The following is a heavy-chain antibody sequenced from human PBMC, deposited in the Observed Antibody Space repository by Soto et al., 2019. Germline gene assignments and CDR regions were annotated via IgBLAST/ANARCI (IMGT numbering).Heavy chain of an antibody. D-gene: IGHD3-22*01. CDR3: ARDRHYYDSSGYPHDAFDI. Sequence: PSETLSLTCTVSGGSISSGGYYWSWIRQHPGKGLEWIGYIYYSGGTYYNPSLKSRVTISVDTSKNQFSLKLSSVTAADTAVYYCARDRHYYDSSGYPHDAFDIWGQGTMVTVSS. CDR2: IYYSGGT. V-gene: IGHV4-31*03. CDR1: GGSISSGGYY. J-gene: IGHJ3*02.